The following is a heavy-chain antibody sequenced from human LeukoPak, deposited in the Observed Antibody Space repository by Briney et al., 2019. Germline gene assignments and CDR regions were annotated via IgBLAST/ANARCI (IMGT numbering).Heavy chain of an antibody. CDR3: AEGRHDAFDI. CDR1: GGSISSSYW. J-gene: IGHJ3*02. CDR2: IYYSGST. Sequence: SGTLSLTCTVSGGSISSSYWWSWIRQPPGKGLEWIGYIYYSGSTNYNPSLKSQVTISVDTSKNQFSLKLSSVTAADTAVYYCAEGRHDAFDIWGQGTMVTVSS. V-gene: IGHV4-61*01.